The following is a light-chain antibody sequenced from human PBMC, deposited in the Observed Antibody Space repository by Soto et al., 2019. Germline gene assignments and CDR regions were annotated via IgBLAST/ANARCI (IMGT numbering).Light chain of an antibody. Sequence: HSVLTQPPSVSGAPGQRVTISCTGSSSNIGAGYDVHWYQQLPGTAPKLLIYGNSNRPSGVPDRFSGSKSGTSASLAITGLQAEDEADYYCQSYDSSLSGVFGGGTKVTGL. CDR1: SSNIGAGYD. J-gene: IGLJ3*02. V-gene: IGLV1-40*01. CDR2: GNS. CDR3: QSYDSSLSGV.